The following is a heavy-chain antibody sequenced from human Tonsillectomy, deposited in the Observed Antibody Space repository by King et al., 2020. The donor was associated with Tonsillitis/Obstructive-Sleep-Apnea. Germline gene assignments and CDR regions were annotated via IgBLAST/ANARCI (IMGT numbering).Heavy chain of an antibody. J-gene: IGHJ3*02. V-gene: IGHV2-5*02. Sequence: VTLKESGPTLVKPSQTLTLTCTFSGFFLNTGGVGVGWIRQPPGKALEWLALIYWDDDKHYRPSLKSRLTITKDTSKNQVVLTMTNIDPVDTATYYCARGIYDSDAFDIWGQGTMVTVSS. CDR3: ARGIYDSDAFDI. D-gene: IGHD3-3*01. CDR1: GFFLNTGGVG. CDR2: IYWDDDK.